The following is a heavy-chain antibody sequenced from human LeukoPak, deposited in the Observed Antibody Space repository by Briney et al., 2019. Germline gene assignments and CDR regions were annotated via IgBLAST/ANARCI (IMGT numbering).Heavy chain of an antibody. J-gene: IGHJ4*02. V-gene: IGHV3-33*06. CDR1: GFTFSSYG. CDR2: IWYDGSNK. Sequence: GGSLRLSCAASGFTFSSYGMHWVRQAPGKGLEWVAVIWYDGSNKYYADSVKGRFTISRDNSKNTLYLQMNSLRAEDTAVYYRAKVSDILTGSFDYWGQGTLVTVSS. CDR3: AKVSDILTGSFDY. D-gene: IGHD3-9*01.